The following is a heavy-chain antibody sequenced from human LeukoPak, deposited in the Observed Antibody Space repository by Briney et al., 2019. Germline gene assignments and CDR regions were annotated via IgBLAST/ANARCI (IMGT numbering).Heavy chain of an antibody. Sequence: PSETLSLTCAVYGGSFSGYYWSWIRQPPGKGLEWLREINHSGSTNYNPSLKSRVTISVDTSKNQFSLKLSSVTAADTAVYYCATGRGDRLYYYYYYMDVWGKGTTVTVSS. CDR2: INHSGST. J-gene: IGHJ6*03. CDR1: GGSFSGYY. D-gene: IGHD7-27*01. V-gene: IGHV4-34*01. CDR3: ATGRGDRLYYYYYYMDV.